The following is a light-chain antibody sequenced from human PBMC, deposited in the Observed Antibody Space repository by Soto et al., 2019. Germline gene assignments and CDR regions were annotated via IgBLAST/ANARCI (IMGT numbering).Light chain of an antibody. Sequence: DIQMTQSPSTLSASVGDRVTITCRASQSISSWLAWYQQKPGKAPKLLIYDASSLESGVPSRFSGSGSGTEFTLTISSLQPDDFATYDCQQYNSYSQMYTFGQGTKLEIK. CDR2: DAS. J-gene: IGKJ2*01. V-gene: IGKV1-5*01. CDR3: QQYNSYSQMYT. CDR1: QSISSW.